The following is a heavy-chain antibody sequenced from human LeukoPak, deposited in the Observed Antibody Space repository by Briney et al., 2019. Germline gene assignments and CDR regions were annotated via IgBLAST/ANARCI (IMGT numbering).Heavy chain of an antibody. CDR2: ISAYNGNT. Sequence: ASVKVSCKASGYTFTGYYMHWVRQAPGQGLEWMGWISAYNGNTNYAQKLQGRVTMTTDTSTSTAYMELRSLGSDDTAVYYCARALGSKYYDFWSGYYYFDYWGQGTLVTVSS. CDR1: GYTFTGYY. V-gene: IGHV1-18*04. D-gene: IGHD3-3*01. J-gene: IGHJ4*02. CDR3: ARALGSKYYDFWSGYYYFDY.